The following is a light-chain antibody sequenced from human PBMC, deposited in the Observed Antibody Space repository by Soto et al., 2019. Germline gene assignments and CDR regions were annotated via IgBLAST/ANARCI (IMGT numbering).Light chain of an antibody. V-gene: IGKV1-39*01. CDR3: QQSFTTPYT. J-gene: IGKJ2*01. Sequence: DTQMTQSPSSLSASVGDRVTITCRASQSISNFLNWYQQTPGKAPKILIFASSSLRSGVPSRFSGSGSGTDFTLTISSLQPEDSAIYYCQQSFTTPYTFGLGTNLEIK. CDR1: QSISNF. CDR2: ASS.